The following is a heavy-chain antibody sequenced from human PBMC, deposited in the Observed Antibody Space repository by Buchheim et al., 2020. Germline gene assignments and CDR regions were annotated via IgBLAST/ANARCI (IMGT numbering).Heavy chain of an antibody. CDR2: IFQTDST. Sequence: QVQLQESGPRLVKPSETLSLTCTVSGDSISPYYWSWIRQPPGKGLEWIGYIFQTDSTNYNPSIRSRVTMSVDRSKNQFYLNLGSVTAADTAVYFCARKRHVGGGDFDYWGHGIL. V-gene: IGHV4-59*01. J-gene: IGHJ4*01. D-gene: IGHD2-15*01. CDR1: GDSISPYY. CDR3: ARKRHVGGGDFDY.